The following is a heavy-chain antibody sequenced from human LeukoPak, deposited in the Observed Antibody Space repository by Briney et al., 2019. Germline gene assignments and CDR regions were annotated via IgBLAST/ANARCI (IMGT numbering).Heavy chain of an antibody. CDR3: ARSHFWSGYFGY. D-gene: IGHD3-3*02. J-gene: IGHJ4*02. CDR2: IYYSGST. Sequence: SETLSLTCTVSGGSISSYYWSWIRQPPGKGLEWIGYIYYSGSTNYNPSLKSRVTISVDTSKNQFSLKLSSVTAADTAVYYCARSHFWSGYFGYWGQGTLVTVSS. V-gene: IGHV4-59*01. CDR1: GGSISSYY.